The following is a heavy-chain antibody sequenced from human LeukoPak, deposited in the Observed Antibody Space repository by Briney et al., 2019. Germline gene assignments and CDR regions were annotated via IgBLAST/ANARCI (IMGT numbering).Heavy chain of an antibody. Sequence: GASVKVSCKVSGYTLTELSMHWVRQAPGKGLEWMGGFDPEDGETIYAQKFQGRVTMTEDTSTDTAYMELSSLRSEDTAVYYCATVYRYSGSYFLFSGFDYWGQGTLVTVSS. CDR1: GYTLTELS. J-gene: IGHJ4*02. CDR2: FDPEDGET. CDR3: ATVYRYSGSYFLFSGFDY. V-gene: IGHV1-24*01. D-gene: IGHD1-26*01.